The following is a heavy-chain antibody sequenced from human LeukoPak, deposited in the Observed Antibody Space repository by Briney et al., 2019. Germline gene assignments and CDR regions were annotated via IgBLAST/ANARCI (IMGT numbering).Heavy chain of an antibody. CDR3: ARSDYDFWSGYYSSSDWFDP. V-gene: IGHV3-30-3*01. D-gene: IGHD3-3*01. CDR2: NK. Sequence: NKYHADSVKGRFTISRDNSKNTLYLQMNSLRAEDTAVYYCARSDYDFWSGYYSSSDWFDPWGQGTLVTVSS. J-gene: IGHJ5*02.